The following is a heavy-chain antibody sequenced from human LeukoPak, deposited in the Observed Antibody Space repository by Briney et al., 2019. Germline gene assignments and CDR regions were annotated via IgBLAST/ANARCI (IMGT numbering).Heavy chain of an antibody. CDR2: MSYSGRT. Sequence: PSETLSLTCTVSGGSVSSYYWSWIRQTPEKGPEWIGYMSYSGRTDYGPSLKSRVTMSVDTSKKQFSLKMSYVTAADTGVYYCARGYCRDDICQVFPYWGQGTLVTVSS. D-gene: IGHD2-21*02. CDR1: GGSVSSYY. V-gene: IGHV4-59*02. CDR3: ARGYCRDDICQVFPY. J-gene: IGHJ4*02.